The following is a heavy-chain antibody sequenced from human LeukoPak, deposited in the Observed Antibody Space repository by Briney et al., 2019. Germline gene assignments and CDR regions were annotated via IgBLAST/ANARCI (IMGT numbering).Heavy chain of an antibody. D-gene: IGHD1-26*01. V-gene: IGHV4-38-2*02. CDR1: GYSISSGYY. CDR3: ARGRAYSGSYYDLAGRRRYYFDY. CDR2: IYHSGST. Sequence: SETLSLTCTVSGYSISSGYYWGWIRQPPGKGLEWIGSIYHSGSTYYNPSLKSRVTISVDTSKNQFSLKLSSVTAADTAVYYCARGRAYSGSYYDLAGRRRYYFDYWGQGTLVTVSS. J-gene: IGHJ4*02.